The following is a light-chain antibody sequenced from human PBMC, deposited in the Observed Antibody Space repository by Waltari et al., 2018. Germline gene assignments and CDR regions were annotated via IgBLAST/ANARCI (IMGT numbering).Light chain of an antibody. Sequence: IQLTQSPSSLSASVGDRVTITCRASQGIISNLAWYQQKPGKAPKLLISAASTLQSGVPVRFSGSGSGTDFTLTISSLQPEDFATYYCQQLNSYPITFGQGTRLEIK. CDR3: QQLNSYPIT. CDR2: AAS. CDR1: QGIISN. V-gene: IGKV1-9*01. J-gene: IGKJ5*01.